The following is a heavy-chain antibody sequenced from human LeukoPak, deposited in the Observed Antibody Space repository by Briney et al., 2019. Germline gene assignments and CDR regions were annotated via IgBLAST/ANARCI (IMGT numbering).Heavy chain of an antibody. CDR1: GGSFSGYY. CDR2: INHSRKT. CDR3: ARGGYNYGSDSYFYYFMDV. D-gene: IGHD3-10*01. J-gene: IGHJ6*03. Sequence: PSETLSLTCAVYGGSFSGYYWSWIRQSPGKGLEWIGEINHSRKTNYNPSLKIRVTMSGDTSKNQFSLKLSSVTAADTAVYFCARGGYNYGSDSYFYYFMDVWGKGTTVTVSS. V-gene: IGHV4-34*01.